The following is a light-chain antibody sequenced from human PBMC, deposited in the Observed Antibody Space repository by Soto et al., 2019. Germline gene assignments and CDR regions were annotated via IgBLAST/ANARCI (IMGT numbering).Light chain of an antibody. CDR3: QQYGRSPPFT. V-gene: IGKV3-20*01. Sequence: IVLTQSPGTLSLSPGERATLSCRASLSVSSTYIAWYQQNPGQAPRLLIYGASSRATGIPDRFSGSGSGTDFTLTISRLEPEDFAVYFCQQYGRSPPFTFGQGTKVEMK. J-gene: IGKJ2*01. CDR1: LSVSSTY. CDR2: GAS.